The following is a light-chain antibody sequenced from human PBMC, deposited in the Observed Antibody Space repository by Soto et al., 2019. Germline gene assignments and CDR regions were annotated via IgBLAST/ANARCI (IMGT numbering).Light chain of an antibody. J-gene: IGLJ1*01. CDR3: SSYRATNTEV. V-gene: IGLV2-14*01. CDR1: SSDIGTFKY. Sequence: LAQPASVSGSPGQSITISCTGTSSDIGTFKYVSWYQQHPGKAPKLLIYEVSVRPSGISGRFSGSKSGNTASLTISALRAEDEADYYCSSYRATNTEVFGTGTKVTVL. CDR2: EVS.